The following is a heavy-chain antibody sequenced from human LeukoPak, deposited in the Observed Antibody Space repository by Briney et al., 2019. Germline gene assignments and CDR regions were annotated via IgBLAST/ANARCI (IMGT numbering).Heavy chain of an antibody. CDR3: ASTDPDSSGYYSFDY. D-gene: IGHD3-22*01. CDR2: IYTSGST. Sequence: PSETLSLICAVYGGSFSGYYWSWIRQPPGKGLEWIGRIYTSGSTNYNPSLKSRVTMSVDTSKNQFSLKLSSVTAADTAVYYCASTDPDSSGYYSFDYWGQGTLVTVSS. V-gene: IGHV4-59*10. J-gene: IGHJ4*02. CDR1: GGSFSGYY.